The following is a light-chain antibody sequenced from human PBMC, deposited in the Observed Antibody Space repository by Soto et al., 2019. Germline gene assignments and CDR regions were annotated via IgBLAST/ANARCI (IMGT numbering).Light chain of an antibody. CDR3: GTWDSSLSAGRV. V-gene: IGLV1-51*01. CDR2: DNN. Sequence: QSVLTQPTSVSAAPGQKVTISCYGSSSNIGNNYVSWYQQLPGTAPKLLIYDNNKRPSGIPDRFSGSKSGTSATLGITGLQTGDEADYYCGTWDSSLSAGRVFGGGTKLTVL. CDR1: SSNIGNNY. J-gene: IGLJ2*01.